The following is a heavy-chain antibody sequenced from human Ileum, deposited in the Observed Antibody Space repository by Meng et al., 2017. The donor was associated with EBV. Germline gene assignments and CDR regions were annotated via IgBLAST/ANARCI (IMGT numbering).Heavy chain of an antibody. V-gene: IGHV4-39*01. Sequence: QVPRQGSGPGLVRPSQTLSLSCTVSGGSISSISYYWAWIRQPPGEGLEWIGSVVYSGTTYYTSSLKSRVSISVDTSKNQFSLKLSSVTAADTAVYYCARHHHSPTFDYWGQGTLVTVSS. D-gene: IGHD1-14*01. CDR1: GGSISSISYY. CDR3: ARHHHSPTFDY. CDR2: VVYSGTT. J-gene: IGHJ4*02.